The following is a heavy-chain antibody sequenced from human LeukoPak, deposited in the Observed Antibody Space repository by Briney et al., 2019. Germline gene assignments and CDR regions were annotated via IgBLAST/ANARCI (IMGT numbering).Heavy chain of an antibody. V-gene: IGHV4-59*12. Sequence: SETLSLTCTVSGGSISSYYWSWIRQPPGKGLERIGYIYYSGSTYYNPSLKSRVTISVDTSKNQFSLKLSSVTAADTAVYYCARSSHYYGSGNHFDYWGQGTLVTVSS. CDR1: GGSISSYY. CDR3: ARSSHYYGSGNHFDY. D-gene: IGHD3-10*01. J-gene: IGHJ4*02. CDR2: IYYSGST.